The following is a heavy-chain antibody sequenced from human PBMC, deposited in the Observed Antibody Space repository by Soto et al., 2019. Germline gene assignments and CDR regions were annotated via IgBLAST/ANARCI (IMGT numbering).Heavy chain of an antibody. J-gene: IGHJ6*03. D-gene: IGHD2-15*01. CDR2: MNPNSGNT. CDR3: ARGHKGEYCSGGSCYSRKRYYYYYYMDV. Sequence: ASVKVSCKASGYTFTSYDINWVRQATGQGLEWMGWMNPNSGNTGYAQKFQGRVTMTRNTSISTAHMELSSLRSEDTAVYYCARGHKGEYCSGGSCYSRKRYYYYYYMDVWGKGTTVTVSS. CDR1: GYTFTSYD. V-gene: IGHV1-8*01.